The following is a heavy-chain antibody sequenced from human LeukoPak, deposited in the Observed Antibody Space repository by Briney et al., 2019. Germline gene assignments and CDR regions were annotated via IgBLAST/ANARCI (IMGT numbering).Heavy chain of an antibody. CDR2: IYHSGST. Sequence: PSQTLSLTCAVSGGSISSGGYAWSWIRQPPGKGLEWIGYIYHSGSTYYNPSLKSRVTISVDTSKNQFSLKLSSVTAADTAVYYCARVIVGLWFGESSWFDPWGQGTLVTVSS. J-gene: IGHJ5*02. CDR3: ARVIVGLWFGESSWFDP. CDR1: GGSISSGGYA. V-gene: IGHV4-30-2*01. D-gene: IGHD3-10*01.